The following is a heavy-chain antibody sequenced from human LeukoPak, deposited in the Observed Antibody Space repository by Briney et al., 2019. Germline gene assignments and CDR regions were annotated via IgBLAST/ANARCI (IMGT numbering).Heavy chain of an antibody. V-gene: IGHV4-61*02. CDR2: IYTSGST. J-gene: IGHJ6*03. Sequence: PPQTLSLTCTVSGGSISSGSYYWSWIRQPAGKGLEWIGRIYTSGSTNYNPSLKSRVTISVDTSKNQFSLKLSSVTAADTAVYYCARGQGYYYYYYMDVWGKGTTVTVSS. CDR3: ARGQGYYYYYYMDV. CDR1: GGSISSGSYY.